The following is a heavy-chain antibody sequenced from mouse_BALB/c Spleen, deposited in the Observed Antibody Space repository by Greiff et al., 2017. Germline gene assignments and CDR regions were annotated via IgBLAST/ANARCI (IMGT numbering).Heavy chain of an antibody. CDR3: ARDSSGHYFDY. CDR1: GFNIKDTY. Sequence: EVQLQESGAELVKPGASVKLSCTASGFNIKDTYMHWVKQRPEQGLEWIGRIDPANGNTKYDPKFQGKATITADTSSNTAYLQLSSLTSEDTAVYYCARDSSGHYFDYWGQGTTLTVSS. J-gene: IGHJ2*01. CDR2: IDPANGNT. V-gene: IGHV14-3*02. D-gene: IGHD3-2*01.